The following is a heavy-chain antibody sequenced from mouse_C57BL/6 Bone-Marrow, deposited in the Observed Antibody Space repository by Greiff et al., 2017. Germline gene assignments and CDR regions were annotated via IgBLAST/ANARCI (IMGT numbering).Heavy chain of an antibody. Sequence: VQLQQPGAELVMPGASVKLSCKASGYTFTSYWMHWVKQRPGKGLEWIGEIDPSDSYTNYNQKFKGKSTLTVDKSSSTAYMQLSSLTSDDSAVYYCARDYSNLYYGDYWGQGTTLTVSS. J-gene: IGHJ2*01. D-gene: IGHD2-5*01. CDR3: ARDYSNLYYGDY. V-gene: IGHV1-69*01. CDR1: GYTFTSYW. CDR2: IDPSDSYT.